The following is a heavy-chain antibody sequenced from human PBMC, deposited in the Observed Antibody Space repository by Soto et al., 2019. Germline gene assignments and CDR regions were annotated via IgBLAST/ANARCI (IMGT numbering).Heavy chain of an antibody. Sequence: QLQLQESGPGLVKPSETLSLTCTVSGGSISSSSYYWGWIRQPPGKGLEWIGSIYYSGSTYYNPSLKSRVTISVDTSKNQFSLKLSSVTAADTAVYYCARHMQYAVWRGWYYYGMDVWGQGTTVTVSS. CDR1: GGSISSSSYY. D-gene: IGHD1-26*01. CDR3: ARHMQYAVWRGWYYYGMDV. J-gene: IGHJ6*02. CDR2: IYYSGST. V-gene: IGHV4-39*01.